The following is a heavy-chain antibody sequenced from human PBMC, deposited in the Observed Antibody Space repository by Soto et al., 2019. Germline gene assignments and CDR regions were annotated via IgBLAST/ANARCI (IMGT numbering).Heavy chain of an antibody. CDR2: IDYSGST. CDR1: GGSISSGDYY. CDR3: ARWWSGSRQGFDP. V-gene: IGHV4-31*03. D-gene: IGHD3-3*01. Sequence: QVQLQESGPGLVKPSQTLSLTCTVSGGSISSGDYYWSWIRQHPGKGLELIGYIDYSGSTYYNQSLNSRDTISVDTSKNQFSLTLNYVTAADTAMYYCARWWSGSRQGFDPWGQGTLVTVSS. J-gene: IGHJ5*02.